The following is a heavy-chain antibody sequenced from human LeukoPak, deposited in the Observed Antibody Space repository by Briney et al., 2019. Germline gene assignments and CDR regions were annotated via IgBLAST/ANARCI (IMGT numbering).Heavy chain of an antibody. Sequence: GGSLRLSCAASGFTFNRDWTAWVRQAPGKGLEWVANIKEDGSEKNYVDSVKGRFTISRDNAENSVYLQMNDLRAEDTGVYYCATKEPSTSGWSYWGQGTLVAVSS. CDR3: ATKEPSTSGWSY. CDR2: IKEDGSEK. D-gene: IGHD6-19*01. CDR1: GFTFNRDW. J-gene: IGHJ4*02. V-gene: IGHV3-7*01.